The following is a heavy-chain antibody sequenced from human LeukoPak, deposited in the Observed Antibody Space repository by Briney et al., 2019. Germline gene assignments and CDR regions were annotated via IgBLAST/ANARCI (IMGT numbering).Heavy chain of an antibody. CDR3: ARHHDFWSGSNWFDP. CDR1: GGTFSSYA. CDR2: IIPILGIA. V-gene: IGHV1-69*04. Sequence: ASVKVSCKASGGTFSSYAISWVRQAPGQGLEWMGRIIPILGIANYAQKFQGRVTITADKSTSTAYMELSSLRSEDTAVYYCARHHDFWSGSNWFDPWGQGTLVTVSS. J-gene: IGHJ5*02. D-gene: IGHD3-3*01.